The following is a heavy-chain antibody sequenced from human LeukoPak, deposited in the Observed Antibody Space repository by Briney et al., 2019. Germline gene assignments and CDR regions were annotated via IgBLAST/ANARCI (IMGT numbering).Heavy chain of an antibody. D-gene: IGHD1-26*01. CDR2: IYTCGST. Sequence: SETLSLTCTVSGGSISSYYWSWIRQPAGKGLEWIGRIYTCGSTNYNPSLKSRVTMSVDTSKNQFSLKLSSVTAADTAVYYCARGRAHSGSRPPYYYYYYMDVWGKGTTVTVSS. V-gene: IGHV4-4*07. CDR3: ARGRAHSGSRPPYYYYYYMDV. CDR1: GGSISSYY. J-gene: IGHJ6*03.